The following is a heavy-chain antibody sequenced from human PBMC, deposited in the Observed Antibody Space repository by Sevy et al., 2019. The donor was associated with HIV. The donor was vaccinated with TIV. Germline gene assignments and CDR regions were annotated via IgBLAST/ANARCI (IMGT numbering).Heavy chain of an antibody. CDR1: GFTFSSYW. CDR2: IKQDGSEK. Sequence: GGYLRLSCAASGFTFSSYWMSWVRQAPGKGLEWVANIKQDGSEKYYVDSVKGRFTISRDNAKNSLYLQMNSLRAEDTAVYYCARVAYYDFWSGSLLGHYYYYGMDVWGQGTTVTVSS. V-gene: IGHV3-7*01. CDR3: ARVAYYDFWSGSLLGHYYYYGMDV. J-gene: IGHJ6*02. D-gene: IGHD3-3*01.